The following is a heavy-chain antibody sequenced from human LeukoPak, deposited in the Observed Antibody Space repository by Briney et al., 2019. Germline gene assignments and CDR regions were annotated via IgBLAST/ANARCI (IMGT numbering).Heavy chain of an antibody. CDR3: ARGYDYVWGSQWYFDY. Sequence: ASVKVSCKASGYTFTSYGISWVRQAPGQGLEWMGWISAYNGNTNYAQKLQGRVTMTTGTSTSTAYMELRSLRSDDTAVYYCARGYDYVWGSQWYFDYWGQGTLVTVSS. D-gene: IGHD3-16*01. CDR2: ISAYNGNT. J-gene: IGHJ4*02. V-gene: IGHV1-18*01. CDR1: GYTFTSYG.